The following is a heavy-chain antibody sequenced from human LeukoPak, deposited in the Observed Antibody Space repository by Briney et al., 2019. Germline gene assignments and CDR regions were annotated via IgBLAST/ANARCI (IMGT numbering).Heavy chain of an antibody. D-gene: IGHD2/OR15-2a*01. Sequence: KTGGSLRLSCDASGFGFSAFYMSWIRQAPGKGLEWISYISSGGKDIYYADSVKGRFTVSRDNTNNSLHLQMNSLRAEDTAVYYCARVFSGFYRFFNLWGQGTLVIVSS. CDR1: GFGFSAFY. J-gene: IGHJ5*02. V-gene: IGHV3-11*04. CDR3: ARVFSGFYRFFNL. CDR2: ISSGGKDI.